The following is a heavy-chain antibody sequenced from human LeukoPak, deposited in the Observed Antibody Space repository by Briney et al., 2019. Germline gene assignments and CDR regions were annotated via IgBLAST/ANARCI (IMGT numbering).Heavy chain of an antibody. D-gene: IGHD3-22*01. CDR3: ARDGASPYCYDRKYYFDY. CDR2: IKQDGSEK. V-gene: IGHV3-7*01. CDR1: GFTFSSYW. Sequence: GGSLRLSCAASGFTFSSYWMSWVRQAPGKGLEWVANIKQDGSEKYYVDSVKGRFTISRDNAKNSLYLQMNSLRAEDTAVYYCARDGASPYCYDRKYYFDYWGQGTLVTVSS. J-gene: IGHJ4*02.